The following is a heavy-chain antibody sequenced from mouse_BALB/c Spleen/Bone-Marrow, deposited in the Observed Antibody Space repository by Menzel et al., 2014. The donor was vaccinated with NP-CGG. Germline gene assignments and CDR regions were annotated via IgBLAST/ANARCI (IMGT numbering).Heavy chain of an antibody. CDR3: VRRDSSGYWFAY. J-gene: IGHJ3*01. Sequence: EAQLVESGGGLVQPKGSLKLSCAASGFTFNTYAMNWVRQAPGMGLEWVARIRSKSNNYATYYADSVKDRFTISRDDSQSMLYLQMNNLKTEDTAMYYCVRRDSSGYWFAYWGQGTLVTVSA. D-gene: IGHD3-2*01. CDR1: GFTFNTYA. V-gene: IGHV10-1*02. CDR2: IRSKSNNYAT.